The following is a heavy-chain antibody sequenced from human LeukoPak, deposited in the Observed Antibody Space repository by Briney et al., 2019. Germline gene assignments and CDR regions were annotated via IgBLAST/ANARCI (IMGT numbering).Heavy chain of an antibody. CDR3: ARPTYCGFDCYFNFDY. Sequence: ASVKVSCETSGYTFATYFMHWVRQAPGQGLEWMGYIQPNSGVTNYAQKFRGRVTMTWDTSISTAYIELSGLTSDDTAIYYCARPTYCGFDCYFNFDYWGQGTLVTVSS. CDR1: GYTFATYF. CDR2: IQPNSGVT. D-gene: IGHD2-21*02. J-gene: IGHJ4*02. V-gene: IGHV1-2*02.